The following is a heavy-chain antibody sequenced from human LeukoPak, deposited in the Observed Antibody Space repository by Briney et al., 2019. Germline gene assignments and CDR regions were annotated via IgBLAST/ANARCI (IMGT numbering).Heavy chain of an antibody. V-gene: IGHV4-34*01. J-gene: IGHJ4*02. CDR1: GGSFSGYY. CDR3: ARGPYGDGTYYFDY. D-gene: IGHD4-17*01. Sequence: SETLSLTCAVYGGSFSGYYWSWIRQPPGKGLEWIGEINHSGSTNYNPSLKSRVTISVDTSKNQFSLKLSSVTAADTAVCYCARGPYGDGTYYFDYWGQGTLVTVSS. CDR2: INHSGST.